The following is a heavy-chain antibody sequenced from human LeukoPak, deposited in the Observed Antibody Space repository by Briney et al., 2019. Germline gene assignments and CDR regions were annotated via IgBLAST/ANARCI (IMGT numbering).Heavy chain of an antibody. CDR1: GFTFSSYG. CDR2: ISYDGSDK. Sequence: PGGSLRLSCAASGFTFSSYGMHWVRQAPGKGLEWVAVISYDGSDKYNADSVKGRFTISRDNSKNTLYLQMNSLRAEDTAVYFCAKDRDIAAAGYYFDYWGQGTLVIVSS. J-gene: IGHJ4*02. D-gene: IGHD6-13*01. CDR3: AKDRDIAAAGYYFDY. V-gene: IGHV3-30*18.